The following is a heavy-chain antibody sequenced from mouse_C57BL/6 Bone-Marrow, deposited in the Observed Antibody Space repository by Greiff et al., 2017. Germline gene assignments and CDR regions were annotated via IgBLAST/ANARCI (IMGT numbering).Heavy chain of an antibody. CDR1: GYTFTDHT. J-gene: IGHJ1*03. CDR2: IYPRDGST. V-gene: IGHV1-78*01. CDR3: ASPLYHSDFDV. Sequence: QVQLQQSDAELVKPGASVKISCKVSGYTFTDHTTHWVKQRPEQGLEWIGYIYPRDGSTKYNEKFKGKATLTADKSSSHAYMQLNPLTSEDSAVYFCASPLYHSDFDVWGTGTTVTVSS. D-gene: IGHD3-1*01.